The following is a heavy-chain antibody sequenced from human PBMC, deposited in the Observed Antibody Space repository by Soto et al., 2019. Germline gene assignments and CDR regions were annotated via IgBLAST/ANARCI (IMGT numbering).Heavy chain of an antibody. CDR2: ISGSGAST. D-gene: IGHD3-3*01. CDR3: AKATIRFLDTYGMDV. CDR1: GFTFSSYA. V-gene: IGHV3-23*01. J-gene: IGHJ6*02. Sequence: EVQLLESGGGLAQPGGSLRLSCAASGFTFSSYAMSWVRQGPGKGLEWVSAISGSGASTFYTDSVKGRFTVSRDNSMNTLYLQMNSLRSEDTAVYYCAKATIRFLDTYGMDVWGQGTTGAVSS.